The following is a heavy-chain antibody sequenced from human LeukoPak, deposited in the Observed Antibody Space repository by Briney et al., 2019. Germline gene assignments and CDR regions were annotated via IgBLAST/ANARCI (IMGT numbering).Heavy chain of an antibody. CDR2: ISSSSSYI. V-gene: IGHV3-21*01. CDR1: GFTVSSNY. Sequence: GGSLRLSCATSGFTVSSNYMNWVRQAPGKGLEWVSSISSSSSYIYCADSVKGRFTISRDNAKNSLYLQMNSLRAEDTAVYYCARENVAAAGTDYWGQGTLVTVSS. CDR3: ARENVAAAGTDY. D-gene: IGHD6-13*01. J-gene: IGHJ4*02.